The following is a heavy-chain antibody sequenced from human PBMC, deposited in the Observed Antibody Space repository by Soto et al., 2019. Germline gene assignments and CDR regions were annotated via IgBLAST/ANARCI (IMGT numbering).Heavy chain of an antibody. CDR2: IWYDGSNK. Sequence: GGSLRLSCAASGFTFSSYGMHWVRQAPGKGLEWVAVIWYDGSNKYYADSVKGRFTISRDNSKNTLYLQMNSLRAEDTAVYYCARDKVRIAVAGNLFDYWGQGTLVTVSS. J-gene: IGHJ4*02. D-gene: IGHD6-19*01. CDR1: GFTFSSYG. V-gene: IGHV3-33*01. CDR3: ARDKVRIAVAGNLFDY.